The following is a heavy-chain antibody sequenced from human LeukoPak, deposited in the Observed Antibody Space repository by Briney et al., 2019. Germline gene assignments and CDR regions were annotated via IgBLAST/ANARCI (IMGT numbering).Heavy chain of an antibody. CDR1: GLTFSTYW. CDR2: VKHDGSEK. V-gene: IGHV3-7*03. J-gene: IGHJ6*02. CDR3: ARGLRFLEWLPSLYSYGMDV. D-gene: IGHD3-3*01. Sequence: PGGSLRLSCAVSGLTFSTYWMSWVRQAPGQGLEWVANVKHDGSEKYYVDSVKGRFTISRDNAKNSLYLQMNSLRAEDTAVYYCARGLRFLEWLPSLYSYGMDVWGQGTTVTVSS.